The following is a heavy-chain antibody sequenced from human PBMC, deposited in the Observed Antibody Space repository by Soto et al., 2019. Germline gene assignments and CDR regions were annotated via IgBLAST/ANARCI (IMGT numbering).Heavy chain of an antibody. J-gene: IGHJ4*02. Sequence: SETLSLTCTVSGGSVSSGDYYWSWIRQPPGKGLEWIGYVHYSGSTKYNPSLESRVTISVDTSKNQFSLKLNSVTTADTVVYYCARVAASGSWVFDYWGQGTQVTVSS. CDR2: VHYSGST. CDR1: GGSVSSGDYY. D-gene: IGHD6-13*01. CDR3: ARVAASGSWVFDY. V-gene: IGHV4-61*08.